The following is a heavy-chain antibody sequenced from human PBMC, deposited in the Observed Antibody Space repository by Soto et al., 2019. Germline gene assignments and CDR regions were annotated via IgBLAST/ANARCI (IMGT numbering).Heavy chain of an antibody. Sequence: QSQTLSLTCAISGDSVSSNSAAWNWIRQSPSRGLEWLGRTYYRSKWYNDYAVSVKSRITINPDTSKNQFSLQLNSVTPEDTAVYYCARAGIAARPGNWFDPWGQGTLVTVSS. CDR2: TYYRSKWYN. J-gene: IGHJ5*02. CDR3: ARAGIAARPGNWFDP. V-gene: IGHV6-1*01. CDR1: GDSVSSNSAA. D-gene: IGHD6-6*01.